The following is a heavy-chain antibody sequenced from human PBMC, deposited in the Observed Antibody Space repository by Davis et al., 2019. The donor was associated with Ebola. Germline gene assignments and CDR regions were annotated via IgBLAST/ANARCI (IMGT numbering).Heavy chain of an antibody. Sequence: GESLKISCAASGFTVSSNYMSWVRQAPGKGLEWVSVIYSCGSTYYADSVKGRFTISRDIAKSSLYLQMSSLRVEDTAVYYCARGRFYCSSNNCYWFDYWGQGTLVTVSS. V-gene: IGHV3-66*03. CDR1: GFTVSSNY. CDR3: ARGRFYCSSNNCYWFDY. D-gene: IGHD2-2*01. CDR2: IYSCGST. J-gene: IGHJ4*02.